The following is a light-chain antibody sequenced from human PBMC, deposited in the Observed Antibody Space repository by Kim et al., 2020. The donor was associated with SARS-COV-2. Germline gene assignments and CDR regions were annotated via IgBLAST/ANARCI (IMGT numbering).Light chain of an antibody. V-gene: IGLV6-57*03. J-gene: IGLJ3*02. CDR1: GGSIASNY. CDR2: EDN. Sequence: LTQPHSVSESPGKTVTISCTRSGGSIASNYVQWYQQRPGSAPTTVIYEDNQRPSGVPDRFSGSIDSTSNSAFLTISGLKTEDEADYYCQSYDSSNRVFGGGTQLTVL. CDR3: QSYDSSNRV.